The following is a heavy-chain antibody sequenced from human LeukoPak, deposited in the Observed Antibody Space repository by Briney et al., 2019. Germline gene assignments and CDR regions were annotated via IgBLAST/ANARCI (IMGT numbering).Heavy chain of an antibody. Sequence: GGSQRLACAASGFIFSNYAMTWVRQAPGKGLEWVSSISMTGGSTYYADSVKGRFTISRDNSKNTLLLQMKDLRAEDTAVYYCARDLEIVAAGWYFDLWGRGTLVIVSS. CDR1: GFIFSNYA. D-gene: IGHD6-13*01. V-gene: IGHV3-23*01. CDR2: ISMTGGST. CDR3: ARDLEIVAAGWYFDL. J-gene: IGHJ2*01.